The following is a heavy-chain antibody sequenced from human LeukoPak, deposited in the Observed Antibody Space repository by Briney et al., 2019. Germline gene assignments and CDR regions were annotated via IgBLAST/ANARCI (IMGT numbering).Heavy chain of an antibody. D-gene: IGHD3-10*01. Sequence: PSETLSLTCTVSGGSIRSYYWNWIRQPPGKGLEWIGEINHSGSTNYNPSLKSRVTISVDTSKNQFSLKLSSVTAADTAVYYCARGPSWGGVIFYWGQGTLVTVSS. V-gene: IGHV4-34*01. CDR2: INHSGST. CDR1: GGSIRSYY. J-gene: IGHJ4*02. CDR3: ARGPSWGGVIFY.